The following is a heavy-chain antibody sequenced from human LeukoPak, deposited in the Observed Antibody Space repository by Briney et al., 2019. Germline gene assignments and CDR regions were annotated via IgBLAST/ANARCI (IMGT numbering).Heavy chain of an antibody. J-gene: IGHJ4*02. V-gene: IGHV3-74*01. D-gene: IGHD6-6*01. CDR3: ARGPNSNWSGLDF. Sequence: GSLRLSCTASGVSFIGHWMHWACQLPGKGLVWVSRISPTGSTTSYADSVKGRFTVSRDNAKNTLYLQVNNLRAEDTAVYYCARGPNSNWSGLDFWGQGTLLTVSS. CDR1: GVSFIGHW. CDR2: ISPTGSTT.